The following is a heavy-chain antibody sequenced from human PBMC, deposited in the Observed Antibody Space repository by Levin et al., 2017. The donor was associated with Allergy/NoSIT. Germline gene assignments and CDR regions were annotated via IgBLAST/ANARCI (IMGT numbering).Heavy chain of an antibody. V-gene: IGHV3-74*01. CDR1: GFTFSSYW. Sequence: GESLKISCAASGFTFSSYWLHWVRQVPGKGLVWVSRIDTDGSTTNYADSVKGRFTISRDNAKNTLYLQMNSLRAEDTAVYYCARDLSGREDYWGQGTLVTVSS. CDR2: IDTDGSTT. CDR3: ARDLSGREDY. J-gene: IGHJ4*02. D-gene: IGHD1-26*01.